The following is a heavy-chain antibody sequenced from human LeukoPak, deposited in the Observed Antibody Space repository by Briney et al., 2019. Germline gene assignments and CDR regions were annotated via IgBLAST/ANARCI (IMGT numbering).Heavy chain of an antibody. CDR1: GGSISSGSYY. V-gene: IGHV4-61*02. CDR2: IYTSGST. D-gene: IGHD3-10*01. J-gene: IGHJ5*02. CDR3: ASLWFGELFPTLGFDP. Sequence: PSETLSLTCTVSGGSISSGSYYWSWIRQPAGKGLEWIGRIYTSGSTNYNPSLKSRVTISVDKSKNQFSLKLSSVTAADTAVYYCASLWFGELFPTLGFDPWGQGTLVTVSS.